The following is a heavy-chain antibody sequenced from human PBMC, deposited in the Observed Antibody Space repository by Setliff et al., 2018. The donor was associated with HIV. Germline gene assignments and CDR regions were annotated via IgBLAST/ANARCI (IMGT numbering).Heavy chain of an antibody. D-gene: IGHD3-3*01. V-gene: IGHV2-26*01. J-gene: IGHJ4*02. CDR2: IFPNDEK. CDR3: ARYNFRRGYWDYFDY. CDR1: GFSLNTSGVG. Sequence: SGPTLVNPTQTLTLTCSFSGFSLNTSGVGVAWIRQPPGKALEWLAHIFPNDEKSYSASLKSRLTISEDPSKSQVVLTMTNMDPLDTATYFCARYNFRRGYWDYFDYWGQVPQVTVSS.